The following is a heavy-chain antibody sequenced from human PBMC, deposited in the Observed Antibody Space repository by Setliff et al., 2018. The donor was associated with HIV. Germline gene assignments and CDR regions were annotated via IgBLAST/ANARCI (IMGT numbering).Heavy chain of an antibody. Sequence: ASVKVSCKASGGTFGSYSISWVRQAPGQGLEWMGWISGYNGNTNYAQKLQGRVTMTTDTSTSTAYMELRSLRSDDTAVYYCARPIAVAGIYYFDYWGQGTLVT. CDR1: GGTFGSYS. CDR2: ISGYNGNT. V-gene: IGHV1-18*01. J-gene: IGHJ4*02. D-gene: IGHD6-19*01. CDR3: ARPIAVAGIYYFDY.